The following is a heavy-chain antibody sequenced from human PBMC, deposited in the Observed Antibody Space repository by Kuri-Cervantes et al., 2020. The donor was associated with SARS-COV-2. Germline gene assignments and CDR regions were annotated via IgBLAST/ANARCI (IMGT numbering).Heavy chain of an antibody. CDR1: GYTFTSYG. V-gene: IGHV1-2*04. J-gene: IGHJ6*02. Sequence: ASVKVSCKASGYTFTSYGISWVRQAPGQGLEWMGWINPNSGGTNYAQKFQGWVTMTRDTSISTAYMELSRLRSDDTAVYYCARKGYGEMYGMDVWGQGTTVTVSS. CDR3: ARKGYGEMYGMDV. CDR2: INPNSGGT. D-gene: IGHD5-24*01.